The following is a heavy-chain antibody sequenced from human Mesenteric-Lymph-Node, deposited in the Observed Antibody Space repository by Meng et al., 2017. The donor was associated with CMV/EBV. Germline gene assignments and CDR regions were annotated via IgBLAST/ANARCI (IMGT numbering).Heavy chain of an antibody. CDR2: IYYSGST. CDR1: GGSVSSGSYY. Sequence: GSLRLSCTVSGGSVSSGSYYWGWIRQPPGKGLEWIGSIYYSGSTYYNPSLKSRVTISVDTSKNQFSLKLSSVTAADTAVYYCARQNGVFDYWGQGTLVTVSS. CDR3: ARQNGVFDY. D-gene: IGHD1-1*01. V-gene: IGHV4-39*01. J-gene: IGHJ4*02.